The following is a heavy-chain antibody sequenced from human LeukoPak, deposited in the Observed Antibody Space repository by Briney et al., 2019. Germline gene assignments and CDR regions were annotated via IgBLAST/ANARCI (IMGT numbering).Heavy chain of an antibody. CDR2: IIPIFGTA. V-gene: IGHV1-69*13. D-gene: IGHD2-2*02. CDR1: GGTFSSYP. J-gene: IGHJ3*02. Sequence: SVKVSCKASGGTFSSYPISWVRQAPGQGLEWMGGIIPIFGTANYAQKFQGRVTITADESTSTAYMELSSLRSEDTAVYYCARALIEIGYCSSTSCYTSFDIWGQGTMVTVSS. CDR3: ARALIEIGYCSSTSCYTSFDI.